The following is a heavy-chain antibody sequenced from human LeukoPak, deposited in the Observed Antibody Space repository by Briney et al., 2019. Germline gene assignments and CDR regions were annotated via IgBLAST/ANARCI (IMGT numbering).Heavy chain of an antibody. CDR1: GGSFSGYY. V-gene: IGHV4-34*01. J-gene: IGHJ5*02. Sequence: PSETLSLTSAVYGGSFSGYYWSWIRQPPGKGLEWIGEINHSGSTNYNPSLKSRVTISVDTSKNQSSLKLSSVTAADTAVYYCARLRGRLAARPWAYSSWGQGTLVTVSS. CDR2: INHSGST. CDR3: ARLRGRLAARPWAYSS. D-gene: IGHD6-6*01.